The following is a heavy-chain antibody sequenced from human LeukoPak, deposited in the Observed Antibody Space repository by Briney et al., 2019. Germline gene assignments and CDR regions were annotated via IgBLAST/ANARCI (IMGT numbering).Heavy chain of an antibody. CDR2: IYNSGNT. J-gene: IGHJ5*02. Sequence: SETLSLTCTVSGGSISSYYWTWIRQPPGKGLEWMGNIYNSGNTNYNPSLKSRVTISVDTSKNQFSLKLNSVTAADTAVYYCARESGSYLWRSWLNPWGQGTLVTVSS. V-gene: IGHV4-59*01. D-gene: IGHD3-16*01. CDR3: ARESGSYLWRSWLNP. CDR1: GGSISSYY.